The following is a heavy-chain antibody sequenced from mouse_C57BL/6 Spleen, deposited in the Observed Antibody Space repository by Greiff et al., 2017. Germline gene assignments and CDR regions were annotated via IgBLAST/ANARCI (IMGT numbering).Heavy chain of an antibody. V-gene: IGHV1-7*01. CDR3: ARWLLPHFDV. CDR1: GYTFTSYW. Sequence: QVHVKQSGAELAKPGASVKLSCKASGYTFTSYWMHWVKQRPGQGLEWIGYINPSSGYTKYNQKFKDKATLTADKSSSTAYMQLSSLTYEDSAVYYCARWLLPHFDVWGTGTTVTVSS. J-gene: IGHJ1*03. CDR2: INPSSGYT. D-gene: IGHD2-3*01.